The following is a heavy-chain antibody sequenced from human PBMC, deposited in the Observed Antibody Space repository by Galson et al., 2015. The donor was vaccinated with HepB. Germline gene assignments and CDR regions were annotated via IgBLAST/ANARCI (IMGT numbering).Heavy chain of an antibody. CDR2: ISYDGSNK. D-gene: IGHD3-3*01. V-gene: IGHV3-30*03. CDR1: GFTFSSYG. J-gene: IGHJ4*02. CDR3: ADGLRFLEWLRSVDRGPYYFDY. Sequence: SLRLSCAASGFTFSSYGMHWVRQAPGKGLEWVAVISYDGSNKYYADSVKGRFTISRDNSKNTLYLQMNSLRAEDTAVYYCADGLRFLEWLRSVDRGPYYFDYWGQGTL.